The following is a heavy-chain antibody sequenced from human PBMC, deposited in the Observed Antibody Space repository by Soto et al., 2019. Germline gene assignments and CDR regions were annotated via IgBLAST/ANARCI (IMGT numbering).Heavy chain of an antibody. J-gene: IGHJ6*02. Sequence: SQTLSLTCATSGDSVSSNSAAWNWIRQSPSRGLEWLGRTYYRSKWYNDYAVSVKSRITINPDTSKNQFSLQLNSVTPEDTAVYYCARDLGTEPNSSVLYVHYYYCGTDVCCQATTLTV. CDR1: GDSVSSNSAA. CDR3: ARDLGTEPNSSVLYVHYYYCGTDV. CDR2: TYYRSKWYN. V-gene: IGHV6-1*01. D-gene: IGHD6-19*01.